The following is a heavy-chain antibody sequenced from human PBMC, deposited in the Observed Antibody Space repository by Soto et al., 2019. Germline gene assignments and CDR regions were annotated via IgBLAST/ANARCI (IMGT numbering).Heavy chain of an antibody. CDR1: GFTFSSYA. Sequence: EVQLLESGGGLVQPGGSLRLSCAASGFTFSSYAMSWVRQAPGKGLEWVSAISGSGGSTYYADSVKGRFTISRDNSKNTLYLQMNSLRAEDTAVYYCAASIPSLQQLPPAPYYYYYGMDVWGQGTTVTVSS. J-gene: IGHJ6*02. CDR3: AASIPSLQQLPPAPYYYYYGMDV. CDR2: ISGSGGST. D-gene: IGHD6-13*01. V-gene: IGHV3-23*01.